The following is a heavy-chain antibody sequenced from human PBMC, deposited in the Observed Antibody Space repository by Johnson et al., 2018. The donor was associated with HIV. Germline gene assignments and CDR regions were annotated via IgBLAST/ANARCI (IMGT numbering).Heavy chain of an antibody. V-gene: IGHV3-30*02. CDR3: AKSAHLLSGWEAMGAFDI. J-gene: IGHJ3*02. CDR2: IRYDGSNK. Sequence: QVQLVESGGGVDQPGGSLRLSCAASGFTFSSYGMHWVRQAPGKGLEWVAFIRYDGSNKNYADYGKGRFTIYRDNSKNTLELQMNSLRAEDTAVYYCAKSAHLLSGWEAMGAFDIWGQGTMVTVSS. CDR1: GFTFSSYG. D-gene: IGHD6-19*01.